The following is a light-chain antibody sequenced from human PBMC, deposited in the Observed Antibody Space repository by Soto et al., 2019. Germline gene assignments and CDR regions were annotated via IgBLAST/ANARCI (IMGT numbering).Light chain of an antibody. CDR3: QRYDHXXXXT. V-gene: IGKV3D-15*03. CDR2: DAS. Sequence: EIVMTQSPATLSVSPGEGAXXXXXXSQSVXRYLAWYQQKPGQAXXXLIYDASIRATGXPVRFSGSGSGTEFTLTISNLQSEDFAVYYCQRYDHXXXXTFGQGTKVDIK. CDR1: QSVXRY. J-gene: IGKJ1*01.